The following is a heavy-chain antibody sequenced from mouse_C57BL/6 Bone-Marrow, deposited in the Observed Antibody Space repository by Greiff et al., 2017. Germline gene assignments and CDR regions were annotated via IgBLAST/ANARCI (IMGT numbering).Heavy chain of an antibody. Sequence: EVQLQQSGPELVKPWASVKIPCKASGYTFTDYNMDWVKQSHGKSLEWIGDINPNNGGTIYNQKFKGKATLTVDKSSSTAYMELRSLTSEDTAVYYCARSPYSNYVGFAYWGQGTLVTVSA. V-gene: IGHV1-18*01. J-gene: IGHJ3*01. CDR3: ARSPYSNYVGFAY. CDR1: GYTFTDYN. D-gene: IGHD2-5*01. CDR2: INPNNGGT.